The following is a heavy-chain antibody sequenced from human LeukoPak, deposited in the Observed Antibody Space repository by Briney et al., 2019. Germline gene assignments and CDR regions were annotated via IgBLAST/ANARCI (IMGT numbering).Heavy chain of an antibody. Sequence: SGRSLRLSCAASGFTFSSYGMHWVRQAPGEGLEWVSVIYSGGSTYYADSVKGRFTISRDNSKNTLYLQMNSLGAEDTAVYYCARFGGAVAGYFDYWGQGTLVTVSS. V-gene: IGHV3-53*01. CDR3: ARFGGAVAGYFDY. CDR1: GFTFSSYG. CDR2: IYSGGST. J-gene: IGHJ4*02. D-gene: IGHD6-19*01.